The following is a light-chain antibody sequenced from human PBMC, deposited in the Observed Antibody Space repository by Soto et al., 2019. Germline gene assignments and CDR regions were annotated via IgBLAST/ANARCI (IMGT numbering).Light chain of an antibody. CDR3: SSYTSSSNFYV. Sequence: QSALTQPASVSGSPGQSITISCTGTSSDVGGYNYVSWYQQHPGKAPKLMIYDVSNRPSGVSNRFSGSKSGNTASLTISGLQAEDEADYYCSSYTSSSNFYVFGTGTKDTDL. J-gene: IGLJ1*01. CDR2: DVS. V-gene: IGLV2-14*01. CDR1: SSDVGGYNY.